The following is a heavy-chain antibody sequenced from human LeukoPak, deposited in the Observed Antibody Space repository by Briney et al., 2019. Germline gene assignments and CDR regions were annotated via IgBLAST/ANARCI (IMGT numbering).Heavy chain of an antibody. Sequence: GGSLRLSCAASGFTFSSYSMHWVRQAPGKGLEYVSAISSNGGSTYYANSVKGRFTISRDNSKSTLYLQMNSLRAEDTAVYYCARAAIAAARIYYYMDVWGKGTTVTVSS. V-gene: IGHV3-64*01. J-gene: IGHJ6*03. CDR3: ARAAIAAARIYYYMDV. D-gene: IGHD6-13*01. CDR2: ISSNGGST. CDR1: GFTFSSYS.